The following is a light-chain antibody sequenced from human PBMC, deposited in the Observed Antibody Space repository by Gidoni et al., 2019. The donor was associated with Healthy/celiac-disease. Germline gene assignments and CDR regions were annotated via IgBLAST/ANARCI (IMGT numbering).Light chain of an antibody. J-gene: IGKJ1*01. V-gene: IGKV4-1*01. CDR3: QQYYSTPGT. Sequence: IVMTHSPDSLSVSLGERATINCKSSQSVLYSSNNKNYLAWYQQKPGQPPKLLIYWASTRESGVPDRFSGSGSGTDFTLTISSLQAEDVAVYYCQQYYSTPGTFGQGTKVEIK. CDR2: WAS. CDR1: QSVLYSSNNKNY.